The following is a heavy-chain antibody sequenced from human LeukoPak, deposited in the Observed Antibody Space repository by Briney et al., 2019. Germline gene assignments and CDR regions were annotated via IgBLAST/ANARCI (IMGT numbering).Heavy chain of an antibody. CDR2: INPNNGAT. D-gene: IGHD1-26*01. CDR3: TRESGSYHGNDY. V-gene: IGHV1-2*06. CDR1: GYTFTSYY. J-gene: IGHJ4*02. Sequence: ASVKVSCKASGYTFTSYYMHWVRQDPGPGLEWMGRINPNNGATNYAQKFQGRVTITGDTSISTAYMELSSLRSDDTAVYYCTRESGSYHGNDYWGQGTLVTVSS.